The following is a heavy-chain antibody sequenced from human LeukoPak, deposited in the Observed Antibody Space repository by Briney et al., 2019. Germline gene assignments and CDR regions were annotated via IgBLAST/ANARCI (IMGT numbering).Heavy chain of an antibody. V-gene: IGHV4-39*07. CDR2: IYYSGST. D-gene: IGHD6-19*01. CDR1: GGSISSSSYY. Sequence: SETLSLTCTVSGGSISSSSYYWGWIRQPPGKGLEWIGSIYYSGSTYYNPSLKSRVTISVDTSKNQFSLKLSSVTAADTAVYYCARDRYSSGCMDVCGKGTTVTVSS. J-gene: IGHJ6*03. CDR3: ARDRYSSGCMDV.